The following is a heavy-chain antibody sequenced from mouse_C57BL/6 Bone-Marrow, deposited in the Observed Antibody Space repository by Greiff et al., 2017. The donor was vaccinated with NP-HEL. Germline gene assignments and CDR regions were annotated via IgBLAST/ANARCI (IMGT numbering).Heavy chain of an antibody. CDR1: GYSITSGYY. J-gene: IGHJ4*01. CDR3: ARRTTMDYAMDY. V-gene: IGHV3-6*01. D-gene: IGHD2-1*01. Sequence: ESGPGLVKPSQSLSLTCSVTGYSITSGYYWNWIRQFPGNKLEWMGYISYDGSNNYNPSLKNRISITRDTSKNQFFLKLNSVTTEDTATYYCARRTTMDYAMDYWGQGTSVTVSS. CDR2: ISYDGSN.